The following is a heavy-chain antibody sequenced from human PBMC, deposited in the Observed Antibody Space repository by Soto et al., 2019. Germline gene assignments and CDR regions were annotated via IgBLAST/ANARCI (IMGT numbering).Heavy chain of an antibody. V-gene: IGHV3-30-3*01. J-gene: IGHJ1*01. D-gene: IGHD5-18*01. CDR2: ISYDGSNK. CDR1: GFTFSSYA. CDR3: ATSPSSGSWIQLWFYFQH. Sequence: QVQLVESGGGVVQPGRSLRLSCAASGFTFSSYAMHWVRQAPGKGLAWVAVISYDGSNKYYADSVKGRFTISRDNSKNTLYLQMNSLRAEDTAVYYCATSPSSGSWIQLWFYFQHWGQGTLVTVSS.